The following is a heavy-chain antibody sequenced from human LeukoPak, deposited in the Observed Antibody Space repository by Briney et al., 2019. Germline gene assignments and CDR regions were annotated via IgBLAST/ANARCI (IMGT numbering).Heavy chain of an antibody. Sequence: GGSLRLSCAASGFTFSSYWMSWVRQAPGKGLEWVANIKQDGSEKYYVDSAKGRFTISRDNAKNSLYLQMNSLRAEDTAVYYCARVRYYYDSSGYYYVLSFDYWGQGTLVTVSS. J-gene: IGHJ4*02. V-gene: IGHV3-7*03. D-gene: IGHD3-22*01. CDR2: IKQDGSEK. CDR1: GFTFSSYW. CDR3: ARVRYYYDSSGYYYVLSFDY.